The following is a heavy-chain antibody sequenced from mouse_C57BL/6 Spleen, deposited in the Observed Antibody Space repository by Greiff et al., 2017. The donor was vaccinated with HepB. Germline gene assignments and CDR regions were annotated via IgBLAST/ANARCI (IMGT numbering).Heavy chain of an antibody. CDR3: ARRKGYYDFDY. CDR1: GFTFSDYG. D-gene: IGHD2-3*01. J-gene: IGHJ2*01. CDR2: ISSGSSTI. V-gene: IGHV5-17*01. Sequence: EVQGVESGGGLVKPGGSLKLSCAASGFTFSDYGMHWVRQAPEKGLEWVAYISSGSSTIYYADTVKGRFTISRDNAKNTPFLQMTSLRSEDTAMYYCARRKGYYDFDYWGQGTTLTVSS.